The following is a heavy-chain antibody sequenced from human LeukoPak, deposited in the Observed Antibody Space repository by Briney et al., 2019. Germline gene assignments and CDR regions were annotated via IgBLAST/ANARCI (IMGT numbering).Heavy chain of an antibody. CDR3: ARDQSEFDY. CDR1: GGSIRTHY. V-gene: IGHV4-59*11. J-gene: IGHJ4*02. CDR2: VHYSGVT. Sequence: SETLSLTCTVSGGSIRTHYWTWIRQPPGKGLEWIGYVHYSGVTDYNPSLGIRVTISLDTSKSQSSLELRSVTAADTAVYYCARDQSEFDYWGQGTLVTVSS.